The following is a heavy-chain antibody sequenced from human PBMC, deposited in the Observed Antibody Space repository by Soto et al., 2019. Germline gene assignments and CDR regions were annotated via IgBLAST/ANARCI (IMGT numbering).Heavy chain of an antibody. CDR3: DPQVADILSLDY. Sequence: PGGSLRLSCAASGFTFSSYGMHWVRQAPGKGLEWVAVISYDGSNKYYADSVKGRFTISRDNSKNTLYLQMNSLGAEDTAVYYCDPQVADILSLDYWGQGTLVTVSS. CDR1: GFTFSSYG. V-gene: IGHV3-30*03. J-gene: IGHJ4*02. D-gene: IGHD3-9*01. CDR2: ISYDGSNK.